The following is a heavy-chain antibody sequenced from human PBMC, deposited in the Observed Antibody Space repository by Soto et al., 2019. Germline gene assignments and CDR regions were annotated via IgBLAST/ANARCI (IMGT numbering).Heavy chain of an antibody. Sequence: GGSLRLSCTATGFTFSSDAVNWVRQTPGKGLEWVSGISASGDITYYADSVKGRFTISRDNSKNTLFLQLNSLRAEDTAVYYCAKSPGSGYEAPWDYWGQGTQVTVSS. CDR3: AKSPGSGYEAPWDY. J-gene: IGHJ4*02. CDR2: ISASGDIT. D-gene: IGHD5-12*01. V-gene: IGHV3-23*01. CDR1: GFTFSSDA.